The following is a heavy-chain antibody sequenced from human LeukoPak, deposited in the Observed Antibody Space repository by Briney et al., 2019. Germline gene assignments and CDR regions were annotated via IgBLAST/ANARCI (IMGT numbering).Heavy chain of an antibody. J-gene: IGHJ6*03. CDR2: IIPIFGTA. CDR3: ARGGLVLQHYYHMDV. CDR1: GGTFSSYA. D-gene: IGHD3-3*01. Sequence: VASVKVSCKASGGTFSSYAISWVRQAPGQGLEWMGGIIPIFGTANYAQKFQGRVTITADEPTSTAYMELSSLRSEDTAVYYCARGGLVLQHYYHMDVWGKGTTVTVSS. V-gene: IGHV1-69*01.